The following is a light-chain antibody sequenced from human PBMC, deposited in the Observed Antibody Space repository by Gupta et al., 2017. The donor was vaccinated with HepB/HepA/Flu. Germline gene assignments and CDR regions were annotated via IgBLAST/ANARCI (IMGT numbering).Light chain of an antibody. CDR3: HQECSSLWT. Sequence: EIVLTQSPGTLSLSPGERATLSCRASQSVSSSYLAWYQQKPGQAPRLLIYGASSRATGIPDRFSGSGSGTESTLTIIRRVPQDFAVYYCHQECSSLWTFGQGTKVEIK. J-gene: IGKJ1*01. CDR2: GAS. CDR1: QSVSSSY. V-gene: IGKV3-20*01.